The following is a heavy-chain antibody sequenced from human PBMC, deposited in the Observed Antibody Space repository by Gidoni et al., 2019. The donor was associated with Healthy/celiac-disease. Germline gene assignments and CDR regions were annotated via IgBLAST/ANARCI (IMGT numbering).Heavy chain of an antibody. CDR3: ARLHSYYGSGNY. Sequence: LQLQESGPGLVKPSETLSLTCTVSGGSISSSSYYWGWIRQPPGKGLEWIGSIYYSGSTYYNPSLKSRVTRSVDTAKNQFSLKLSSVTAADTAVYYCARLHSYYGSGNYWGQGTLVTVSS. CDR1: GGSISSSSYY. D-gene: IGHD3-10*01. V-gene: IGHV4-39*01. J-gene: IGHJ4*02. CDR2: IYYSGST.